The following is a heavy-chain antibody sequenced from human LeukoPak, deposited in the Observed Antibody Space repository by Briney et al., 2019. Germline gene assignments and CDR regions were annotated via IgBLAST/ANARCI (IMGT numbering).Heavy chain of an antibody. D-gene: IGHD3-22*01. Sequence: GASVMVSCKASGYTFTSYYMHWVRQAPGQGLEWMGIINPSGGSTSYAQKFQGRVTMTRDTSTSTVYMELSSLRSEDTAVYYCARDKDYYDSSGYYYIDYWGQGTLVTVSS. CDR1: GYTFTSYY. J-gene: IGHJ4*02. CDR3: ARDKDYYDSSGYYYIDY. CDR2: INPSGGST. V-gene: IGHV1-46*01.